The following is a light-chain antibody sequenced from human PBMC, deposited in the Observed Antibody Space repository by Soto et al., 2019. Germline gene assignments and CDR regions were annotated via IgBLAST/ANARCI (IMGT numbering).Light chain of an antibody. CDR1: QSISNY. Sequence: DIQMTQSPSSLSASVGDRVSITCRASQSISNYLNWYQQKPGKAPKLLIYAASSLQSGVPSRFSGSGSGTDFTLTISNLQLEDFATYYCQQSYSTPLTFGPGTKVDIK. CDR3: QQSYSTPLT. CDR2: AAS. V-gene: IGKV1-39*01. J-gene: IGKJ3*01.